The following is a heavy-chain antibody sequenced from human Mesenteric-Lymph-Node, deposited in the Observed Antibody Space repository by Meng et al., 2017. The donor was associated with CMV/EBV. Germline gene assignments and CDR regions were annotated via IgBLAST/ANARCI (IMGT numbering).Heavy chain of an antibody. CDR3: ARDLTIFGVVTHYGMDV. V-gene: IGHV3-13*01. D-gene: IGHD3-3*01. CDR2: IGTAGDT. J-gene: IGHJ6*02. CDR1: GFTFSSYD. Sequence: GESLKISCAASGFTFSSYDMHWVRQATGKGLEWVSAIGTAGDTYYPGSVKGRFTISRENAKNSLYLQMNSLRAEDTAVYYCARDLTIFGVVTHYGMDVWGQGTTVTVSS.